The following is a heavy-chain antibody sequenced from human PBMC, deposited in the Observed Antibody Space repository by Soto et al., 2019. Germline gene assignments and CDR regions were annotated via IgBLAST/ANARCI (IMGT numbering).Heavy chain of an antibody. CDR1: GFTISSYA. V-gene: IGHV3-23*01. J-gene: IGHJ4*02. D-gene: IGHD1-1*01. CDR2: ISDRGDTT. CDR3: AKDKPGTTSFDY. Sequence: PGGSLRLTCAASGFTISSYAMSWVRQAPGKGLEWVSAISDRGDTTHYADSVKGRFTISRDTSKNTLCLQMNTLRAEDTAVYYCAKDKPGTTSFDYWGRGTPVTVSS.